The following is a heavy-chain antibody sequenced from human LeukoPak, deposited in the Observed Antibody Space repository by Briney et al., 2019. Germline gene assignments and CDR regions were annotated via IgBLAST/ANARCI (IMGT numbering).Heavy chain of an antibody. J-gene: IGHJ4*02. V-gene: IGHV4-38-2*01. CDR3: ARRYQVAAFYYFDH. D-gene: IGHD2-15*01. CDR1: GYSISSGYY. Sequence: SETLSLTCAVSGYSISSGYYWGWIRQPPGKGLEWIGSIDHSGSTYYNPSLKSRVTISVDTSKNQFSLKLSSVTAADTAVYYCARRYQVAAFYYFDHWGQGTLLTVSS. CDR2: IDHSGST.